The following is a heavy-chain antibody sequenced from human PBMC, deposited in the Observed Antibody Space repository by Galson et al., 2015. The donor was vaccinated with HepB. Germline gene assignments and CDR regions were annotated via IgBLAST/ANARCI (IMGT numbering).Heavy chain of an antibody. V-gene: IGHV1-18*01. J-gene: IGHJ4*02. CDR1: GYTLTEFD. Sequence: SVKVSCKASGYTLTEFDITWVRQAPGQGLEWMGWVSAYNGNTNYAPKLRGRITMTTDTSTNIAYMELTSLKYDDTAVYYCARDGGFRDYSNYGSYYFDYWGQGTLVTVSS. CDR2: VSAYNGNT. CDR3: ARDGGFRDYSNYGSYYFDY. D-gene: IGHD4-11*01.